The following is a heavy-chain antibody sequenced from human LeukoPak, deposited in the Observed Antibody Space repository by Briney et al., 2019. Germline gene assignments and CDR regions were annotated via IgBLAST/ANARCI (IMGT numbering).Heavy chain of an antibody. V-gene: IGHV1-46*01. CDR1: GYTFTSYY. D-gene: IGHD7-27*01. CDR3: SVQLGIPYFDY. J-gene: IGHJ4*02. CDR2: INPSGGST. Sequence: ASVKVSCKASGYTFTSYYMHWVRQAPGQGLEWMGIINPSGGSTSYAQKFQGRVTMTRDTSTSTVYMELSRLRSDDTAVYYCSVQLGIPYFDYWGQGTLVTVSS.